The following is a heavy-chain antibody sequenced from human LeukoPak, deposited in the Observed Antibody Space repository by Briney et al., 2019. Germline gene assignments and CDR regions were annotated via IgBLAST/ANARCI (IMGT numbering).Heavy chain of an antibody. CDR1: GFTFSSYS. V-gene: IGHV3-21*01. J-gene: IGHJ4*02. Sequence: GGSLRLSCAASGFTFSSYSMNWVRQAPGKGLEWVSSISSSSSYIYYADSVKGRFTISRDNAKNSLYLQMSSLRAEDTAVYYCARTTRIQLWPHLDYWGQGTLVTVSS. CDR3: ARTTRIQLWPHLDY. D-gene: IGHD5-18*01. CDR2: ISSSSSYI.